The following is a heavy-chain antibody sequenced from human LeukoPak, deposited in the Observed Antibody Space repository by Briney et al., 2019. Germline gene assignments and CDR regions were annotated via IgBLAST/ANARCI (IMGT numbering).Heavy chain of an antibody. J-gene: IGHJ4*02. Sequence: SGGSLRLSCEASGFTFSRYEVNWVRQAPGKGLEWISYISTGGSPLHYADSVKGRFTISRDNTKNSLYLQMNSLRAEDTAVYYCARDHSSSWYGSWLYWGQGTLVTVSS. CDR2: ISTGGSPL. D-gene: IGHD6-13*01. V-gene: IGHV3-48*03. CDR3: ARDHSSSWYGSWLY. CDR1: GFTFSRYE.